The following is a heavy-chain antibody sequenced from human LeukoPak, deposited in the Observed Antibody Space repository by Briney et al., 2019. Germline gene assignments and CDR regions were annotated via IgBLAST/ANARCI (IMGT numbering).Heavy chain of an antibody. CDR2: ISSSSSYI. V-gene: IGHV3-21*01. Sequence: GGSLRLSCAASGFTFSSYSMNWVRQAPGKGLEWVSSISSSSSYIYYADSVKGRFTISRDNAKNSLYLQMNSLRAEDTAVYYCARGQTYDFWSGYPGPTFDYWGQGTLVTVSS. D-gene: IGHD3-3*01. J-gene: IGHJ4*02. CDR3: ARGQTYDFWSGYPGPTFDY. CDR1: GFTFSSYS.